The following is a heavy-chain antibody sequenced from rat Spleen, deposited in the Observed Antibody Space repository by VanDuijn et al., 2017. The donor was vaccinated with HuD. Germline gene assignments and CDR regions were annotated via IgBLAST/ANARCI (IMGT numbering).Heavy chain of an antibody. CDR2: INTGGGGT. V-gene: IGHV1-57*01. Sequence: QVQLQQSGAELAKPGSSVKISCKASGYTFTNYDISWIKQTTGQGLEYIGYINTGGGGTYYNEKFKGKATLTVDKSSSTAFMQLSSLTPEDTAVYYCARSGHVMDAWGQGASVTVSS. CDR3: ARSGHVMDA. CDR1: GYTFTNYD. J-gene: IGHJ4*01.